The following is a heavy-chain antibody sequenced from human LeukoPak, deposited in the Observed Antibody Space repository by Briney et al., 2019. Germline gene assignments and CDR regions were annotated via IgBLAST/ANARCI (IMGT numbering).Heavy chain of an antibody. CDR2: ISGSGGTT. V-gene: IGHV3-23*01. J-gene: IGHJ4*02. CDR1: GFTFSSYA. CDR3: AKDLYYGSGSYYDFDY. Sequence: GGSLRLSCAASGFTFSSYAMSWVRQAPGKGLEWVSAISGSGGTTYYADSVKGRFTISRDNSKNTLYLQMNSLRVEDTAVYYCAKDLYYGSGSYYDFDYWGQGTLVTVSS. D-gene: IGHD3-10*01.